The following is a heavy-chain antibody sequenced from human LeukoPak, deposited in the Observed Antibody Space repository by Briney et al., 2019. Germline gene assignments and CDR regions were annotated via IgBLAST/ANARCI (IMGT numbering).Heavy chain of an antibody. CDR2: ISAYNGDT. V-gene: IGHV1-18*01. J-gene: IGHJ4*02. D-gene: IGHD3-10*01. Sequence: ASVKVSFKASGYTFKTYSFTWARQAPGQGLEWMGRISAYNGDTNYAQKFQGRVALTADTLTRTGYMELTSLRSDDTAVYYCAFRGVIPNYFDYWGQGSLVTVSS. CDR3: AFRGVIPNYFDY. CDR1: GYTFKTYS.